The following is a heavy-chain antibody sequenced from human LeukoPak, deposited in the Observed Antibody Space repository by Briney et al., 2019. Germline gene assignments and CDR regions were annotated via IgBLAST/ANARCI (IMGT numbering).Heavy chain of an antibody. CDR3: ARGWPAGRGRGVDP. Sequence: PSETLSLTFTVSGGSISSSSYYWGWIRQPPGKGLEWIGSIYYTGTTFDNPSLKSRVTLSVDTSKNQFSLKLSSVTAADTAVYYCARGWPAGRGRGVDPWGQGTLVTVSS. V-gene: IGHV4-39*07. D-gene: IGHD2-2*01. CDR2: IYYTGTT. J-gene: IGHJ5*02. CDR1: GGSISSSSYY.